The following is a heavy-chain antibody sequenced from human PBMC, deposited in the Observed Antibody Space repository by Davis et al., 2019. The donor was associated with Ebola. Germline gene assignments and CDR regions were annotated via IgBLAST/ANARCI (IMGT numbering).Heavy chain of an antibody. D-gene: IGHD2-15*01. CDR3: AKSRGGSCYSSVDY. Sequence: GGSLRLSCAASGFTFSSYAMNWVRQAPGKGLEWVSGINSGGSTYYVGSVKGRFTISRDNSKNTLYLQMNSLRAEDTALYYCAKSRGGSCYSSVDYWGQGTLATVSS. CDR2: INSGGST. J-gene: IGHJ4*02. CDR1: GFTFSSYA. V-gene: IGHV3-23*01.